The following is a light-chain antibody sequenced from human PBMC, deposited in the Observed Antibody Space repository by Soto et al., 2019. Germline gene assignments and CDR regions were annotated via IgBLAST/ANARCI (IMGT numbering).Light chain of an antibody. Sequence: ETVMTQSPATLSVSPGERATLSFSSSQSVSSNLAWYQQKPGQPPRLLIYDISTRATGIPTRFSGSGSGTEFILTISGLEPEDSGIYHCHQHGGSPETFGQGTKVDIK. CDR3: HQHGGSPET. CDR2: DIS. CDR1: QSVSSN. V-gene: IGKV3D-15*02. J-gene: IGKJ1*01.